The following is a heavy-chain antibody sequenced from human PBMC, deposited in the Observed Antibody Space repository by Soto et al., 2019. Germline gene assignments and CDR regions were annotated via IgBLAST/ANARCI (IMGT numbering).Heavy chain of an antibody. D-gene: IGHD6-19*01. CDR3: ARHVNLPLAGTGFDF. CDR1: GGSISRYY. J-gene: IGHJ4*02. V-gene: IGHV4-59*01. CDR2: MYNTGST. Sequence: SETLSLTCTVSGGSISRYYWSWIRQPPGKGLEWIGYMYNTGSTVYNPPFKSRVTISVDTSKNQFSLKLNSVTAADTAVYYCARHVNLPLAGTGFDFWGRGTLVTVTS.